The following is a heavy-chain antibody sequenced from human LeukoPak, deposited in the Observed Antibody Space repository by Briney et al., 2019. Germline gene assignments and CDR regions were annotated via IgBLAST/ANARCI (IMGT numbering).Heavy chain of an antibody. J-gene: IGHJ4*02. CDR2: IYHSGST. Sequence: NPSETLSLTCTVSGYSISSGYYWGWIRQPPGKGLEWIGSIYHSGSTYYNPSLKSRVTISVDTSKNQFSLKLSSVTAADTAVYYCARDRWEYYDSSGYLGYWGQGTLVTVSS. V-gene: IGHV4-38-2*02. CDR3: ARDRWEYYDSSGYLGY. CDR1: GYSISSGYY. D-gene: IGHD3-22*01.